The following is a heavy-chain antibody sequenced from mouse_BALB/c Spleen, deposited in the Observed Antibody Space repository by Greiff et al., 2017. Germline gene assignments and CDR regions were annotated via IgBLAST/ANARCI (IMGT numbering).Heavy chain of an antibody. V-gene: IGHV5-9*03. Sequence: EVKLMESGGGLVKPGGSLKLSCAASGFTFSSYTMSWVRQTPEKRLEWVATISSGGGNTYYPDSVKGRFTIPRDNAKNNLYLQMSSLRSEDTALYYCARWGFAYWGQGTLVTVSA. J-gene: IGHJ3*01. CDR3: ARWGFAY. CDR2: ISSGGGNT. CDR1: GFTFSSYT.